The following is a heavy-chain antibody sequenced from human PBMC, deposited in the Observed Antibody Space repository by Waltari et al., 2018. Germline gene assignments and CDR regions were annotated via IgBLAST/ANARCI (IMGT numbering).Heavy chain of an antibody. D-gene: IGHD3-16*01. CDR1: GGTFGSYA. J-gene: IGHJ5*02. CDR3: TRRELGGAFDP. Sequence: QVQLVQSGAEVKKPGSSVKVSGKASGGTFGSYAISWVRQAPGEGLEWMGGIIPIFGTAPNYAQKFQGRLTVTADESTATVYMDLSSLRSDDTAVYYCTRRELGGAFDPWGQGTLVTVSS. CDR2: IIPIFGTAP. V-gene: IGHV1-69*12.